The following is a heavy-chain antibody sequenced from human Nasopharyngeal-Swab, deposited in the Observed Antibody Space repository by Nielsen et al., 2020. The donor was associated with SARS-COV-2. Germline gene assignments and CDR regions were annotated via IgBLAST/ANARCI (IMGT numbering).Heavy chain of an antibody. V-gene: IGHV3-30-3*01. Sequence: GESLKISCAASGFTFSSYAMHWVRQAPGKGLEWVAVISYDGSNKYYADSVKGRFTISRDNSKNTLYLQMNSLRAEDTAVYYCARDPFRYYDSSGYYPNDYFDYWGQGTLVTVSS. D-gene: IGHD3-22*01. CDR2: ISYDGSNK. CDR1: GFTFSSYA. CDR3: ARDPFRYYDSSGYYPNDYFDY. J-gene: IGHJ4*02.